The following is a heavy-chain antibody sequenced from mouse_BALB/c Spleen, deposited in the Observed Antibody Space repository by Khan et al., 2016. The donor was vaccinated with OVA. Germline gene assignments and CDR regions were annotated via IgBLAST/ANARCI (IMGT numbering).Heavy chain of an antibody. CDR3: TRLGTTRGWFAY. CDR2: INPSTGYT. CDR1: GYTFTTYW. D-gene: IGHD2-14*01. V-gene: IGHV1-7*01. J-gene: IGHJ3*01. Sequence: QVQLLQSGAELAKPGASVKMSCKASGYTFTTYWMHWVKQRPGQGLEWIGYINPSTGYTEYNQKFKDKATLTADKSSSTAYMQLSSLTSEDSAVYYCTRLGTTRGWFAYWGQGTLVTVSA.